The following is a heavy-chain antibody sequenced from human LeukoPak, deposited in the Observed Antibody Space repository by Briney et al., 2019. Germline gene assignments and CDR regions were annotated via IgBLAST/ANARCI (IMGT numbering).Heavy chain of an antibody. J-gene: IGHJ4*02. D-gene: IGHD2-2*01. CDR2: FYYSGST. CDR1: GGSISSGGYY. Sequence: SETLSLTCTVSGGSISSGGYYWSWIRQHPGKGLEWIGYFYYSGSTYYNPSLKSRVTISVDTSKNQFSLKLSSVTAADTAVYYCARGYCSSTSCRFDYWGQGTLVTVSS. CDR3: ARGYCSSTSCRFDY. V-gene: IGHV4-31*03.